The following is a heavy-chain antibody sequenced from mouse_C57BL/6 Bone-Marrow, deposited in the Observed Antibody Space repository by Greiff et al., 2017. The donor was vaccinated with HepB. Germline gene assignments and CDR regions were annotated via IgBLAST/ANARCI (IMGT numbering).Heavy chain of an antibody. J-gene: IGHJ4*01. CDR3: TSRPRRFPDAMDY. Sequence: VQLQQSGAELVRPGASVTLSCKASGYTFTDYEMHWVKQTPVHGLEWIGAIDPETGGTAYNQKFKGKAILTADKSSSTAYMELRSLTSEDSAVYYCTSRPRRFPDAMDYWGQGTSVTVSS. CDR1: GYTFTDYE. V-gene: IGHV1-15*01. CDR2: IDPETGGT.